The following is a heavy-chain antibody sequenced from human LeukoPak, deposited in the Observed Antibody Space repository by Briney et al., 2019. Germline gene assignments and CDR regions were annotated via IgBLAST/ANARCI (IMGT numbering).Heavy chain of an antibody. V-gene: IGHV3-30*02. CDR2: IRYDGSNK. CDR3: ARLSAIAAAYSNWFDP. Sequence: GGSLRLSCAASGFTFSSYGMHWVRQAPGKGLEWVAFIRYDGSNKYYADSVKGRFTISRDNSKNTLYLQMNSLRAEDTAVYYCARLSAIAAAYSNWFDPWGQGTLVTVSS. CDR1: GFTFSSYG. D-gene: IGHD6-13*01. J-gene: IGHJ5*02.